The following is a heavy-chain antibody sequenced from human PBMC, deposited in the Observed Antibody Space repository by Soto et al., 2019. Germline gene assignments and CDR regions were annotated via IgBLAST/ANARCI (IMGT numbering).Heavy chain of an antibody. D-gene: IGHD1-26*01. V-gene: IGHV1-8*01. CDR2: MNPNSGNT. J-gene: IGHJ3*02. CDR3: ARGSPGGVGATKAAVDI. CDR1: GYTFTSYN. Sequence: ASVKVSCKASGYTFTSYNINWVRQATGQGLEWMGWMNPNSGNTGYAQKFQGRVTMTRNTPISTAYMELSSLRSEDTAVYYCARGSPGGVGATKAAVDISGQGPMVTV.